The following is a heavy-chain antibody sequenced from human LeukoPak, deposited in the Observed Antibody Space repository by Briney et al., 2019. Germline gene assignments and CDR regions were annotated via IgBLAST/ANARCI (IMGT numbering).Heavy chain of an antibody. D-gene: IGHD1-20*01. J-gene: IGHJ4*02. V-gene: IGHV4-34*01. CDR1: GGSFSGYY. CDR3: TRGPVYSWGSFVY. CDR2: INHSGST. Sequence: SETLSLTCAVYGGSFSGYYWSWIRQPPGKGLEWIGEINHSGSTNYNPSLKSRVTISVDTSKNQFSLKLSSVTAADTAVYYCTRGPVYSWGSFVYWGRGTLVTVSS.